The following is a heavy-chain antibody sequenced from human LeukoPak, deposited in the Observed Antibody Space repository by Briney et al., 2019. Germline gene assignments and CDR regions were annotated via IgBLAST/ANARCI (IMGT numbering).Heavy chain of an antibody. CDR2: INLNNGTM. V-gene: IGHV3-11*01. CDR3: VRAYSRGYSDDFDF. Sequence: GGSLRLSCAASGFTFSDYYMSWFRQAPGAGLEWLSYINLNNGTMYYADSVRGRFAISRNNTKNSLYLQMNSLRGEATAVYYCVRAYSRGYSDDFDFWGQGTLVTVSS. J-gene: IGHJ4*02. D-gene: IGHD3-22*01. CDR1: GFTFSDYY.